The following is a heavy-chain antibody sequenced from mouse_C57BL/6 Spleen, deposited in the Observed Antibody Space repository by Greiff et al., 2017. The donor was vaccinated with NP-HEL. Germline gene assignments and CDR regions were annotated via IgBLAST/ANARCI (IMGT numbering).Heavy chain of an antibody. CDR2: IYPRSGNT. J-gene: IGHJ4*01. V-gene: IGHV1-81*01. D-gene: IGHD2-3*01. Sequence: QVQLKQSGAELARPGASVKLSCKASVYTFTSYGISWVTQRPGQGLEWIGEIYPRSGNTYYNEKFKGQATLTADKSSSTEYMELRSLTSEDSAVKFSARGDDGYYVGAMDYWGQGTSVTVSS. CDR1: VYTFTSYG. CDR3: ARGDDGYYVGAMDY.